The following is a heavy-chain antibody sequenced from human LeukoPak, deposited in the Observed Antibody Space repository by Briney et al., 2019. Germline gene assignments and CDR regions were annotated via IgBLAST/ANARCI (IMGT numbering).Heavy chain of an antibody. CDR3: ARGGGYSGYDWNTLFDY. CDR2: IYYSGST. V-gene: IGHV4-39*07. D-gene: IGHD5-12*01. J-gene: IGHJ4*02. Sequence: SETLSLTCTVSGGSISSSSYYWGWIRQPPGKGLEWIGSIYYSGSTYYNPSLKSRVTISVDRSKNQFSLKLSSVTAADTAVYYCARGGGYSGYDWNTLFDYWGQGTLVTVSS. CDR1: GGSISSSSYY.